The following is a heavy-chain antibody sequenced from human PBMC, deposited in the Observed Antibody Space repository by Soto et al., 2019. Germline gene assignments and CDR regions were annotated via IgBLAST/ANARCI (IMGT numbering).Heavy chain of an antibody. CDR2: ISWNSGSI. V-gene: IGHV3-9*01. CDR1: GFTFDGYA. CDR3: AKDIYCSGSRVY. J-gene: IGHJ4*02. D-gene: IGHD3-10*01. Sequence: EVQLVESGGGLVQPGRSLRLSCVASGFTFDGYAMHWVRQAPGKGLEWVSGISWNSGSIGYADSVKGRFTISRDNAKNSLYLQMNSLRAEDTALYNCAKDIYCSGSRVYWGKGTLVTVSS.